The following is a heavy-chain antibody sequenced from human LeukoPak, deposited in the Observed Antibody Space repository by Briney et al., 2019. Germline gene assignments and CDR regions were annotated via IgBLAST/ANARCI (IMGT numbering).Heavy chain of an antibody. Sequence: GGSLRLSCAASGFTFSIYWMHWVRQAPGKGLVWVSRIKSDGSSTNYADSVKGRFTISRDNAKNTLYLQMNSLRGEDTAVYYCARHGMYGSSSYYYYMDVWGKGTTVTVSS. CDR3: ARHGMYGSSSYYYYMDV. D-gene: IGHD6-6*01. CDR2: IKSDGSST. CDR1: GFTFSIYW. J-gene: IGHJ6*03. V-gene: IGHV3-74*01.